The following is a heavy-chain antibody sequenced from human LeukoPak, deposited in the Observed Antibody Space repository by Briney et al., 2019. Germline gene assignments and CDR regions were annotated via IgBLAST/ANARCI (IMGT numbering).Heavy chain of an antibody. V-gene: IGHV3-23*01. D-gene: IGHD3-22*01. J-gene: IGHJ6*02. CDR1: GFTFSSYA. CDR2: ISGSGGST. Sequence: GGSLRLSCAASGFTFSSYAMSWVRQAPGKGLKWVSAISGSGGSTYYADSVKGRFTISRDNSKNTLYLQMNSLRAEDTAVYYCAKGDSAPRYYYYYGMDVWGQGTTVTVSS. CDR3: AKGDSAPRYYYYYGMDV.